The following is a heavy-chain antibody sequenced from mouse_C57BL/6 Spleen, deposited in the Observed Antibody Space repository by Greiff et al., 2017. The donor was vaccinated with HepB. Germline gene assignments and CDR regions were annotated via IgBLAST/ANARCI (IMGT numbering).Heavy chain of an antibody. Sequence: VQLKESGAELARPGASVKLSCKASGYTFTSYGISWVKQRTGQGLEWIGEIYPRSGNTYYNEKFKGKATLTADKSSSTAYMELRSLTSEDSAVYFCARAGDYYAMDYWGQGTSVTVSS. J-gene: IGHJ4*01. CDR1: GYTFTSYG. CDR2: IYPRSGNT. CDR3: ARAGDYYAMDY. V-gene: IGHV1-81*01.